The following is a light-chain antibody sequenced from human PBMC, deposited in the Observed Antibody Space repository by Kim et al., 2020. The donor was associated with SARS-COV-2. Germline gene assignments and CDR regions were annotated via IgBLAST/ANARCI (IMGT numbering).Light chain of an antibody. J-gene: IGLJ2*01. CDR1: SNDVGGYNY. CDR2: DVT. CDR3: SSYTGTSTVV. Sequence: QSALTQPASVSGFPGQSITISCTGTSNDVGGYNYVSWYQQHPGKAPKLMIYDVTERPSGVSNRFSGSKSGNTASLTISGLQAEDEADYHCSSYTGTSTVVFGGGTQLTVL. V-gene: IGLV2-14*03.